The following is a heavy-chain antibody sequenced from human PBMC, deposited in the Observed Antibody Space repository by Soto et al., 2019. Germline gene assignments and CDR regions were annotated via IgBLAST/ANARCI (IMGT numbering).Heavy chain of an antibody. D-gene: IGHD3-3*01. CDR3: ARDSPTILGVVMHYYYYGMDV. V-gene: IGHV3-7*05. J-gene: IGHJ6*02. CDR1: GFTFSSYW. CDR2: IKYEGSEK. Sequence: GGSLRHSCAASGFTFSSYWRSWGRQALEKRQEWVANIKYEGSEKYYVDSVKGRFTISRDNAKNSLYLQMNSLRAEDTAVYYCARDSPTILGVVMHYYYYGMDVWGQGTTVTVSS.